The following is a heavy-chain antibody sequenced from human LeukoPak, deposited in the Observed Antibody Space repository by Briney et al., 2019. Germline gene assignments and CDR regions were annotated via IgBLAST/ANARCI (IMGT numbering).Heavy chain of an antibody. D-gene: IGHD2-2*03. J-gene: IGHJ6*02. V-gene: IGHV1-69*04. CDR2: IIPILGIA. CDR3: ARDGYSAYYGMDV. Sequence: ASVKVSCKASGYTFTGYYMHWVRQAPGQGLEWMGRIIPILGIANYAQKFQGRVTITADKSTSTAYMELSSLRSEDTAVYYCARDGYSAYYGMDVWGQGTTVTVSS. CDR1: GYTFTGYY.